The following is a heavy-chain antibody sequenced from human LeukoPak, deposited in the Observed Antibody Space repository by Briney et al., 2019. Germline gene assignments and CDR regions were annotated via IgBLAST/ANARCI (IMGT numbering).Heavy chain of an antibody. V-gene: IGHV3-30*03. D-gene: IGHD1-26*01. CDR2: ISYHGSDR. CDR1: GFTFSDYG. Sequence: PGGSLRLSCSASGFTFSDYGMHWVRQAPGKGLEWVAVISYHGSDRYYTESVKGRLTISRDNAKNSLYLQMNSLRAEDTALYYCARMGGGGYYFDYWGQGTLVTVSS. J-gene: IGHJ4*02. CDR3: ARMGGGGYYFDY.